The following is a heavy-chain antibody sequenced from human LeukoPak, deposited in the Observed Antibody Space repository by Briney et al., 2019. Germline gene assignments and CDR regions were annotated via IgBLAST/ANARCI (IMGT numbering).Heavy chain of an antibody. CDR1: GFTFSSYG. CDR3: ARGEVYYYGSGSYYFDY. J-gene: IGHJ4*02. D-gene: IGHD3-10*01. Sequence: PGGSLRLSCAASGFTFSSYGMSWVRQAPGKGLEWVSAISGSGGSTYYADSVKGRFTISRDNSKNTLYLQMNSLRAEDTAVYYCARGEVYYYGSGSYYFDYWGQGTLVTVSS. V-gene: IGHV3-23*01. CDR2: ISGSGGST.